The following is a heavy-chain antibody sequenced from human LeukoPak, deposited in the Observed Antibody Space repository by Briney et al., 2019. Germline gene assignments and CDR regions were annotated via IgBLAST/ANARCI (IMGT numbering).Heavy chain of an antibody. CDR3: ARVPYSYGPFDY. CDR1: GGTFSSYA. V-gene: IGHV1-69*01. D-gene: IGHD5-18*01. J-gene: IGHJ4*02. Sequence: SVTVSFKASGGTFSSYAISWVRQPPGQGLEWMGGIIPIFGTANYAQKFQGRVTITADESTSTAYMELSSLRSEDTAVYYCARVPYSYGPFDYWGQGTLVTVSS. CDR2: IIPIFGTA.